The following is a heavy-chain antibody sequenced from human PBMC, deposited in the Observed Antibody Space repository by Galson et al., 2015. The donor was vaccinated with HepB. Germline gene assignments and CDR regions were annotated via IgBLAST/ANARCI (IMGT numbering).Heavy chain of an antibody. J-gene: IGHJ4*02. Sequence: SPRLPCAASGFSFSSYSMNWVRQAPGKGLEWVSAISSSRIYIYQADSVKGRFTTSRDNAKNSLYLQMNSLRAEDTAVYYCARGKYDSGTDYYFDYWGQGTLVTVSS. V-gene: IGHV3-21*01. D-gene: IGHD3-22*01. CDR3: ARGKYDSGTDYYFDY. CDR1: GFSFSSYS. CDR2: ISSSRIYI.